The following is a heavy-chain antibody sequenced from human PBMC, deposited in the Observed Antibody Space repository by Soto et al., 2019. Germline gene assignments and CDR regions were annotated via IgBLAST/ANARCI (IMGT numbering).Heavy chain of an antibody. Sequence: ASVKVSCKASGYTFTSYDINWVRQATGQGLEWMGWMNPNSGNTGYAQKFQGRVTMTRNTSISTAYMGLSSLRSEDTAVYYCARIIRQQPRPEWFDPWGQGTLVTVSS. CDR3: ARIIRQQPRPEWFDP. CDR2: MNPNSGNT. J-gene: IGHJ5*02. CDR1: GYTFTSYD. D-gene: IGHD6-13*01. V-gene: IGHV1-8*01.